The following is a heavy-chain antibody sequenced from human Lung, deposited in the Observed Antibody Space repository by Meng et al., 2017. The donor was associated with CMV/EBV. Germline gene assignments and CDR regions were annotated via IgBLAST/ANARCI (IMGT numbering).Heavy chain of an antibody. CDR2: IYWDDDK. D-gene: IGHD3-22*01. CDR3: AHRTFYYDSSGHYEANFDF. V-gene: IGHV2-5*02. CDR1: GFSLSTNGVG. Sequence: QITLKESGPTLVKPXXTLTLTCTFXGFSLSTNGVGVGWIRQPPGKALEWLALIYWDDDKRYSTSLKNRLTITKDTSKNQVVLTMTDMDPVDTATYYCAHRTFYYDSSGHYEANFDFWGQGSLVPVST. J-gene: IGHJ4*02.